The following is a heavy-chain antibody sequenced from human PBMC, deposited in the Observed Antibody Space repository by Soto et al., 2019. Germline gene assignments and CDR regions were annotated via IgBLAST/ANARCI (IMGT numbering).Heavy chain of an antibody. V-gene: IGHV3-23*01. CDR2: ISGTGGSK. Sequence: EVQLLESGGHLVQPGGSLSLSCAASGFTFGYYSMSWVRQSPGKGLEWVAGISGTGGSKYHADSVAGRFAISRDNSKRTLYLQLNNLRTEDTAVYDCARSLGDRWTESAFQYWGQGTLVTVSS. CDR1: GFTFGYYS. J-gene: IGHJ4*02. D-gene: IGHD1-26*01. CDR3: ARSLGDRWTESAFQY.